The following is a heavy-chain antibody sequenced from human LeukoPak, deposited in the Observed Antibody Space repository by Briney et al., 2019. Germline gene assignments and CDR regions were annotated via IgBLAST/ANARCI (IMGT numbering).Heavy chain of an antibody. J-gene: IGHJ4*02. CDR1: GGSISSYY. V-gene: IGHV4-59*01. CDR3: ARLSRAGEDY. CDR2: IYYSGST. Sequence: SETLSLTCTVSGGSISSYYWSWIRQPPGKGLEWIGYIYYSGSTNYNPSLKSRVTISVDTSKNQFSLKVTSVTAADTAFYYCARLSRAGEDYWGQGILVTVSS. D-gene: IGHD3-16*01.